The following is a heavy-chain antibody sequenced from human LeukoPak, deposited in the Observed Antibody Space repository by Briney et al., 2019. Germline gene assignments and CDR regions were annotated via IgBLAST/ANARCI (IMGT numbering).Heavy chain of an antibody. D-gene: IGHD3-22*01. CDR2: INPNSGGT. V-gene: IGHV1-2*05. Sequence: GASVKVSCKASGYTFTGYYMHWVRQAPGQGLEWMGRINPNSGGTNYAQKFQGRVTMTRDTSISTAYMEVSRLRSDDTGGYYCARERYYYDSSGYTIEIDYWGQGTLVTVSS. CDR1: GYTFTGYY. CDR3: ARERYYYDSSGYTIEIDY. J-gene: IGHJ4*02.